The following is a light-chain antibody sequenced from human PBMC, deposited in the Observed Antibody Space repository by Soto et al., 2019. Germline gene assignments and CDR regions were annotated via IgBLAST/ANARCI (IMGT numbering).Light chain of an antibody. V-gene: IGKV3-15*01. CDR3: QQYKSWPT. CDR1: QSVSRN. CDR2: DAS. J-gene: IGKJ1*01. Sequence: EKVMTQSPATLSVSPGERATLSCRASQSVSRNVAWYQQKPGQAPRLLIYDASTRATGIPARFSGSGSGADFTLTINSLQSEDLAVYYCQQYKSWPTFGQGTKVDIK.